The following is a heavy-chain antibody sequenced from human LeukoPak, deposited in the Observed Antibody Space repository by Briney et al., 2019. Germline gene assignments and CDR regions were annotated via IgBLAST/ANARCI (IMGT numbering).Heavy chain of an antibody. CDR1: GGSIGSGGYY. J-gene: IGHJ5*02. V-gene: IGHV4-31*03. CDR3: ARLIHVDIVATAVDP. Sequence: SETLSLTCTVSGGSIGSGGYYWSWIRQHPGKGLEWIGYIYYSGSTYYNPSLKSRVTISVDTSKNQFSLKLSSVTAADTAVYYCARLIHVDIVATAVDPWGQGTLVTVSS. CDR2: IYYSGST. D-gene: IGHD5-12*01.